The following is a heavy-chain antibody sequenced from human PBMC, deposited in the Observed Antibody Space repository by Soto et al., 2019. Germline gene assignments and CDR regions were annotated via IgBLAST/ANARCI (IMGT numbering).Heavy chain of an antibody. Sequence: AASVKLSCKAAGYTITSYDINWVRQATGQGLEWMGWMNPNSGNTGYAQKFQGRVTMTRNTSISTAYMELSSLRSEDTAVYYCARGLGRGKRRTTKPYYYYYYMDVWGKGTTVTVSS. J-gene: IGHJ6*03. CDR2: MNPNSGNT. CDR3: ARGLGRGKRRTTKPYYYYYYMDV. CDR1: GYTITSYD. V-gene: IGHV1-8*01. D-gene: IGHD1-26*01.